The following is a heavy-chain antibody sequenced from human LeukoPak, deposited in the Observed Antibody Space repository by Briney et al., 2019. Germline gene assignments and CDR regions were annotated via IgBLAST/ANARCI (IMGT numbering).Heavy chain of an antibody. D-gene: IGHD2-15*01. Sequence: GGSLRLSCAASGFTFSSYAMQWVRQAPGKGLGWVAVISYDGSNKYYADSVKGRFTISRDNSKNTLYLQMNSLRAEDTAVYYCAREGPAATQDYWGQGTLVTVSS. CDR1: GFTFSSYA. CDR2: ISYDGSNK. J-gene: IGHJ4*02. V-gene: IGHV3-30-3*01. CDR3: AREGPAATQDY.